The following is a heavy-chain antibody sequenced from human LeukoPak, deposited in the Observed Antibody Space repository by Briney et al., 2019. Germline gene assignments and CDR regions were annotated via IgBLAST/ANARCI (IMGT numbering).Heavy chain of an antibody. V-gene: IGHV1-3*01. CDR1: GYTFTSYV. D-gene: IGHD1-26*01. Sequence: ASVKVSCKASGYTFTSYVVHWVRQAPGQRLDWMGWINAGNGNTKYSQQFQGRVTITWDTSATTAYMELSSLRSEDTAVYYCGGVVGAANYYYYGMDVWGQGTTVTVSS. CDR2: INAGNGNT. J-gene: IGHJ6*02. CDR3: GGVVGAANYYYYGMDV.